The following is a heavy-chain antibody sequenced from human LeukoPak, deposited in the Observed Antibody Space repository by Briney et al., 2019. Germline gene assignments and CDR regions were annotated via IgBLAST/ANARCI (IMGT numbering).Heavy chain of an antibody. CDR2: LRYDGSNT. CDR1: GFTFSSYG. J-gene: IGHJ4*02. V-gene: IGHV3-33*06. D-gene: IGHD2-15*01. CDR3: AKGSLDY. Sequence: GRYLRLSCAASGFTFSSYGMHWVRHAPGKGLVGGTVLRYDGSNTSYADSVKRRVTISRDNSKKTLYMQMNSLRAEDTAVYYCAKGSLDYWGQGTLVTVSS.